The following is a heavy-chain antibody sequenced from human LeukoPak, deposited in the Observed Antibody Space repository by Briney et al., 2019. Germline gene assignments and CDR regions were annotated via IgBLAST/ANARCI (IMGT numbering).Heavy chain of an antibody. CDR2: INPNSGGT. CDR1: GYTFTGYY. J-gene: IGHJ6*02. CDR3: ARALCGYCSSTNYYYGMDV. D-gene: IGHD2-2*03. Sequence: ASVKVSCKASGYTFTGYYMHWVRQAPGQGLEWMGWINPNSGGTNYAQKFQGRVTMTSDTCISTVYMELSRLRSDDTAVYYCARALCGYCSSTNYYYGMDVWGQGTTVTVSS. V-gene: IGHV1-2*02.